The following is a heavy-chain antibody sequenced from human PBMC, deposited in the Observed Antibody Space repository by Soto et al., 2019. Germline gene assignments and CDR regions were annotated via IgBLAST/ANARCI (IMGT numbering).Heavy chain of an antibody. Sequence: ESGPTLVNATQTLTLTCTFSGFSLSTSGVGVGWIRQPPGKALEWLALIYGNDDKRYSPSLKNRLTITKDTSKNQLVITMTNMDPVDTATYYCTHSGVTYYYGPGNDYAMNHWGQGPLVTVSS. D-gene: IGHD3-10*01. CDR3: THSGVTYYYGPGNDYAMNH. V-gene: IGHV2-5*01. CDR2: IYGNDDK. J-gene: IGHJ4*02. CDR1: GFSLSTSGVG.